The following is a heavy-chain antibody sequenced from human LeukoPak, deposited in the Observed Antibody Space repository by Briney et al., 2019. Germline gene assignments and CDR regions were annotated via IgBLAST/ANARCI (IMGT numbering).Heavy chain of an antibody. V-gene: IGHV4-34*01. CDR1: GGSFSGYY. CDR3: ARGGLKVPAARVSWFDP. Sequence: SETLSLTCAVYGGSFSGYYWSWIRQPPGKGLEWIGEINDSGSTKYNPSLKSRVTISIDTSKNQFSLKVTSVTAADTAVYYCARGGLKVPAARVSWFDPWGQGTLVTVSS. J-gene: IGHJ5*02. CDR2: INDSGST. D-gene: IGHD2-2*01.